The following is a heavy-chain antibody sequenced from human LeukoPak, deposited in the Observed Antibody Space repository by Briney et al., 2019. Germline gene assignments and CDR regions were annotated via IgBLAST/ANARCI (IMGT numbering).Heavy chain of an antibody. CDR2: IHYRGNT. D-gene: IGHD2-15*01. J-gene: IGHJ4*02. Sequence: PSETLSLTCIVTGGSISSSSYYWGWIRQPPGKGLEWIGSIHYRGNTYYNPSLKSRVTMSVDTSKNHFSLKLRSVTAADTAVYYCGGGYCSGGSCYSFGPYYFDYWGQGTLVTVSS. CDR3: GGGYCSGGSCYSFGPYYFDY. CDR1: GGSISSSSYY. V-gene: IGHV4-39*02.